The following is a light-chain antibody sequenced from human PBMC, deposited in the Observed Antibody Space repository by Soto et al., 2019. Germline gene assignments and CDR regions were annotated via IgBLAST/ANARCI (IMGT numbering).Light chain of an antibody. CDR1: QSVSSSY. Sequence: EIVLMQSPGTPSLSPGERATLSCRASQSVSSSYLAWYQQKPGQAPTLLIYGASSRATGIPDRFSGSGSGTDFTLTISRLEPEDFAVYYCQQYGNSPQTFGQGTKVDI. V-gene: IGKV3-20*01. CDR2: GAS. J-gene: IGKJ1*01. CDR3: QQYGNSPQT.